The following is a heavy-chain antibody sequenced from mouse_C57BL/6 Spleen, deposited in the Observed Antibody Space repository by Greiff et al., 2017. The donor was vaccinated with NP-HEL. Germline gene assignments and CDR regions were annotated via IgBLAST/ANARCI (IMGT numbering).Heavy chain of an antibody. Sequence: ESGPGLVKPSQSLSLTCSVTGYSITSGYYWNWIRQFPGNKLEWMGYISYDGSNNYNPSLKNRISITRDTSKNQFFLKLNSVTTEDTATYYCARVGYGNHYAMDYWGQGTSVTVSS. CDR1: GYSITSGYY. V-gene: IGHV3-6*01. D-gene: IGHD2-10*02. CDR2: ISYDGSN. J-gene: IGHJ4*01. CDR3: ARVGYGNHYAMDY.